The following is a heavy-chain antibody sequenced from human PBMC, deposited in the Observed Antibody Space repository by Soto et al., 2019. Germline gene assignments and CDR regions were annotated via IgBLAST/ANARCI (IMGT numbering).Heavy chain of an antibody. V-gene: IGHV3-74*03. J-gene: IGHJ4*02. CDR1: GLTFRSYW. Sequence: EVQLVESGGGLVQPGESLRLSCAASGLTFRSYWMHWVRQAPGKGLVWVSRINTAGSVAMYVDSVKGRFTISRDNAKNTLFRHMNSLRAEDTAVYYWVRDMQLGRLDSWGQGTLVTVSS. D-gene: IGHD3-16*01. CDR2: INTAGSVA. CDR3: VRDMQLGRLDS.